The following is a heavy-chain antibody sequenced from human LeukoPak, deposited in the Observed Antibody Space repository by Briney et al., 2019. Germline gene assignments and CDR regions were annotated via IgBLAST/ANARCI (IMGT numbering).Heavy chain of an antibody. D-gene: IGHD5-18*01. V-gene: IGHV1-18*01. CDR3: ARDRGSTAMVTPYFDY. CDR2: FSAYNGNT. J-gene: IGHJ4*02. CDR1: GYTFTSYG. Sequence: ASVKGSCKASGYTFTSYGISWVRQAPGQGLEWMGGFSAYNGNTNYAQKLQGRVTMTTDASTSTAYMELRSLRSDDTAVYYCARDRGSTAMVTPYFDYWGQGTLVTVSS.